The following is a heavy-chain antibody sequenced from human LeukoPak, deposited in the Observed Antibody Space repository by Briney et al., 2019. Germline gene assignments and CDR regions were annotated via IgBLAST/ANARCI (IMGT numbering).Heavy chain of an antibody. Sequence: GASVKVSCKASGYTFTSYGISWVRQAPGQGLEWMGWISAYNGNTNYAQKLQGRVTMTTDTSTSTAYMELRSLRSEDTAVYYCARVTSCSGGSCYSGSYYYYYMDVWGKGTTVTVSS. CDR1: GYTFTSYG. CDR3: ARVTSCSGGSCYSGSYYYYYMDV. CDR2: ISAYNGNT. D-gene: IGHD2-15*01. J-gene: IGHJ6*03. V-gene: IGHV1-18*01.